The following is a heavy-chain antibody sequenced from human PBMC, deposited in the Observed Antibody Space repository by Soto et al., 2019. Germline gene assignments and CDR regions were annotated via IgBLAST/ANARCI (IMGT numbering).Heavy chain of an antibody. J-gene: IGHJ2*01. CDR1: GFTFSSYS. V-gene: IGHV3-21*01. Sequence: GGSLRLSCAASGFTFSSYSMNWVRQAPGKGLEWVSSISSSSSYIYYADSVKGRFTISRDNAKNSLYLQMNSLRAEDTAVYYCARERTVTTSTWYFDLWGRGTLVTVSS. D-gene: IGHD4-4*01. CDR2: ISSSSSYI. CDR3: ARERTVTTSTWYFDL.